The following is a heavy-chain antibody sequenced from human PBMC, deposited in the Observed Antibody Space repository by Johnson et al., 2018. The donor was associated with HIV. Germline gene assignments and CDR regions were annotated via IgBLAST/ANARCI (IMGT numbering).Heavy chain of an antibody. D-gene: IGHD1-26*01. CDR3: AKGEELQADYDAFDI. Sequence: VQLVESGGGVVQPGRSLRLSCAASGFTFSSYGMHWVRQAPGKGLEWVAVISYDGSNKYYADSVKGRLTISRDNSKNTLYLQMNSLRAEDTAVYYCAKGEELQADYDAFDIWGQGTMVTVSS. CDR2: ISYDGSNK. V-gene: IGHV3-30*18. CDR1: GFTFSSYG. J-gene: IGHJ3*02.